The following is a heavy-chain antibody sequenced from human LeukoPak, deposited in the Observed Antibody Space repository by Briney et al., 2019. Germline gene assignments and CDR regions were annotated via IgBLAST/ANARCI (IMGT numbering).Heavy chain of an antibody. J-gene: IGHJ4*02. CDR1: GGSISSSSYY. D-gene: IGHD3-10*01. CDR2: IYYSGST. CDR3: AREYYGSGSRNFDY. V-gene: IGHV4-39*07. Sequence: SETLSLTCTVSGGSISSSSYYWGWIRQPPGKGLEWIGSIYYSGSTYYNPSLKSRVTISVDTSKNQFSLKLSSVTAADTAVYYCAREYYGSGSRNFDYWGQGTLVTVSS.